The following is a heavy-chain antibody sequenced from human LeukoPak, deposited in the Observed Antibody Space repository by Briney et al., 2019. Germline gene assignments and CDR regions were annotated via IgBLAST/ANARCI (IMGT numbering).Heavy chain of an antibody. D-gene: IGHD5-24*01. J-gene: IGHJ3*02. CDR3: ARAQSRTHWDGFDI. Sequence: GGSLRLSCSISEFIVSSNYMGWVRQAPGKGLEWVSVLYKDGFTYYIDSVRGRFTISRDNFKNTVYLHMNTMRGEDTAVYYCARAQSRTHWDGFDIWGQGTVVTVPS. CDR1: EFIVSSNY. V-gene: IGHV3-53*01. CDR2: LYKDGFT.